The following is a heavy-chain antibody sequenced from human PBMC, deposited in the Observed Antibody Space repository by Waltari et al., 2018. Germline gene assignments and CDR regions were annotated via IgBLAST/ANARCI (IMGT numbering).Heavy chain of an antibody. D-gene: IGHD1-26*01. CDR1: GGSISGYY. V-gene: IGHV4-59*08. J-gene: IGHJ6*02. CDR2: IYSSGTT. Sequence: QVQLQESGPGLVKPSETLSLTCTVSGGSISGYYWSWIRQSPGKGLEWIAYIYSSGTTNYHPSLKSRVTISVGPSKNQFSLRLNSVTAADTAVYYCARHVRTAVTQHYDYYPLNVWGQGTTVTVSS. CDR3: ARHVRTAVTQHYDYYPLNV.